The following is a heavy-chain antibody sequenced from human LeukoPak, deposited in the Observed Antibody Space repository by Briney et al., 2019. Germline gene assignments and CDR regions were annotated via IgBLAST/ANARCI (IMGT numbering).Heavy chain of an antibody. CDR2: INTNSGDP. Sequence: ASVKVSCKASGYTFTNYGVNWVRQAPGEGLEWMGWINTNSGDPTYAQGFTGRFVFSLDTSVSTAYLQISSLKAEDTAVYYCARDPYYYGSGSSTTQDAFDIWGQGTMVTVSS. V-gene: IGHV7-4-1*02. CDR3: ARDPYYYGSGSSTTQDAFDI. CDR1: GYTFTNYG. D-gene: IGHD3-10*01. J-gene: IGHJ3*02.